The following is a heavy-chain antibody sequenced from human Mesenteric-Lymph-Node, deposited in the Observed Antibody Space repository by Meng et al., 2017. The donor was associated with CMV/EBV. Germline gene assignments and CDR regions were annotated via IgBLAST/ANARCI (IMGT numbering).Heavy chain of an antibody. CDR2: ISSISNHI. J-gene: IGHJ4*02. CDR3: ARDIKVAAADY. CDR1: GFTFTSHT. D-gene: IGHD6-13*01. V-gene: IGHV3-21*01. Sequence: GESLKISCAASGFTFTSHTMNWVRQAPGKGLEWISSISSISNHIYYADSVKGRFTISRDNAKNSVFLEMNSLRVEDTAVYYCARDIKVAAADYWGQGTLVTVSS.